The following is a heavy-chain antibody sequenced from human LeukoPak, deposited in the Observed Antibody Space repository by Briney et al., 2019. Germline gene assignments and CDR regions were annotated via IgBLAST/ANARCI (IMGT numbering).Heavy chain of an antibody. CDR1: GYTFTGYY. V-gene: IGHV1-2*02. Sequence: ASVNVSCKASGYTFTGYYMHWVRQAPGQGLEWMGWINPNSGGTNYAQKFQGRVTMTRDTSISTAYMELSRLRSDDTAVYYCARDRPYSSSHLFGPWGQGTLVTVSS. D-gene: IGHD6-13*01. CDR3: ARDRPYSSSHLFGP. CDR2: INPNSGGT. J-gene: IGHJ5*02.